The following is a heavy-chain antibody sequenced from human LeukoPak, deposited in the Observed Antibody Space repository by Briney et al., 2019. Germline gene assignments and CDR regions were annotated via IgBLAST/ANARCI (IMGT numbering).Heavy chain of an antibody. Sequence: PSETLSLTCGVYGGSFSDYYWSWIRQPPGKGLEWIGEINHSGSTNYNPSLKSRVTISVDTSMNQFSLKLSSVTAADTAVYYCARGRINYDSYYYYMDVWGKGTTVTVSS. CDR2: INHSGST. CDR1: GGSFSDYY. J-gene: IGHJ6*03. V-gene: IGHV4-34*01. D-gene: IGHD3-22*01. CDR3: ARGRINYDSYYYYMDV.